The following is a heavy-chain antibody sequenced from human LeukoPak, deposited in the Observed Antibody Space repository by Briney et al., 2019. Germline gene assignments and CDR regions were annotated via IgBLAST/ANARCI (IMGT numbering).Heavy chain of an antibody. CDR3: AKDQYQLPHYYYYYYMDV. V-gene: IGHV3-30*02. J-gene: IGHJ6*03. CDR1: GFTFSSYG. CDR2: IRYDGSNK. D-gene: IGHD2-2*01. Sequence: GGSLRLSCAASGFTFSSYGMHWARQAPGKGLEWVAFIRYDGSNKYYADSVKGRFTISRDNSKNTLYLQMNSLRAEDTAVYYCAKDQYQLPHYYYYYYMDVWGKGTTVTVPS.